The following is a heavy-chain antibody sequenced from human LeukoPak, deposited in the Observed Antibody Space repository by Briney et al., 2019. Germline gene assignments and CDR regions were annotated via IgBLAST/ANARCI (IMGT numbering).Heavy chain of an antibody. CDR1: GFTFSNYA. CDR2: VSGSGDRT. D-gene: IGHD5-24*01. J-gene: IGHJ4*02. CDR3: ARGAGYNYPYYFDY. V-gene: IGHV3-23*01. Sequence: GGSLRLSCAASGFTFSNYAMSWVRQAPGKGLEWISAVSGSGDRTYYAGSVKGRFTISRDNSKNIVYLRMNSLRAEDTAVYYCARGAGYNYPYYFDYWGQGTLVTVSS.